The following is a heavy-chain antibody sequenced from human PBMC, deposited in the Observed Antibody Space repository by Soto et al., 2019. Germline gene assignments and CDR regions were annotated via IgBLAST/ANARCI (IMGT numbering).Heavy chain of an antibody. CDR3: ARLLEMTTVKNAYYYCYGMDV. V-gene: IGHV4-59*01. CDR1: GGSISSYY. Sequence: QVQLQESGPGLVKPSETLSLPCTVSGGSISSYYWSWLRPPPGQGLEWIGYIYYSGSTNYDPSLKRRVTRSVDTSKNQFSLKLSSVTAADTAVYYCARLLEMTTVKNAYYYCYGMDVWGQGTTVTV. D-gene: IGHD4-4*01. J-gene: IGHJ6*02. CDR2: IYYSGST.